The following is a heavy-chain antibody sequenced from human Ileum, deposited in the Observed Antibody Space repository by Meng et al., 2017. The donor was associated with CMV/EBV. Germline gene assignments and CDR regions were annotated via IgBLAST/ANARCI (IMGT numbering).Heavy chain of an antibody. J-gene: IGHJ4*02. Sequence: QLVASGVCLVQSGGSLRLSWSPSGFTLSSDWRQWDRPAPGKGLVWVASISFGGCSTNYADSVKGRFTMSRDNAKNTMYLQMNSVRVDDTAMYYCARTNNADYWGQGTLVTVSS. CDR2: ISFGGCST. CDR1: GFTLSSDW. V-gene: IGHV3-74*01. D-gene: IGHD1-14*01. CDR3: ARTNNADY.